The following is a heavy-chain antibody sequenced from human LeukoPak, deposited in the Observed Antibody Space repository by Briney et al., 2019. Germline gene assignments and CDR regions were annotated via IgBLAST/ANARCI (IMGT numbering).Heavy chain of an antibody. V-gene: IGHV3-30-3*01. Sequence: GGSLRLSCAASGFTFSSYAMHWVRQAPGKGLEWVAVISYDGSNKYYADSVKGRFTISRDNSKNTLYLRMNSLRAEDTAVYYCARRRGYYGSGSYWDYYGMDVWGQGTTVTVSS. CDR1: GFTFSSYA. CDR2: ISYDGSNK. J-gene: IGHJ6*02. D-gene: IGHD3-10*01. CDR3: ARRRGYYGSGSYWDYYGMDV.